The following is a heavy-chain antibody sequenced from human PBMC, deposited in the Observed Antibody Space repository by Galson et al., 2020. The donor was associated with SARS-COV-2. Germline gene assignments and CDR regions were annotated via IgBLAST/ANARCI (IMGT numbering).Heavy chain of an antibody. D-gene: IGHD5-12*01. CDR3: CTDSGWLRFGDY. V-gene: IGHV3-15*01. CDR2: IKSKGDDGTT. Sequence: GESLKISCAASGFTFSYAWMSWVRQAPGKGLEWVGRIKSKGDDGTTDYAAPVKGRFTISRDDSKNTLYLQMNSLESEDTGVYYCCTDSGWLRFGDYWGQGTLVTVSS. CDR1: GFTFSYAW. J-gene: IGHJ4*02.